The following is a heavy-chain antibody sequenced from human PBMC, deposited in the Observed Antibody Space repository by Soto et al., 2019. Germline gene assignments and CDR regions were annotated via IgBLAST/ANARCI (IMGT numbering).Heavy chain of an antibody. V-gene: IGHV4-39*01. J-gene: IGHJ3*01. Sequence: PSETLSLTCTVSGGSISSSIYYWGWIRQPPGKGLEWIGNVYYGGSTYYNPSLKSRVTISVETSKSQFSLKLSSVTAADTAVYYCARRGYSSSWYSDAFDVWGQGTMVTVSS. CDR1: GGSISSSIYY. CDR3: ARRGYSSSWYSDAFDV. CDR2: VYYGGST. D-gene: IGHD6-13*01.